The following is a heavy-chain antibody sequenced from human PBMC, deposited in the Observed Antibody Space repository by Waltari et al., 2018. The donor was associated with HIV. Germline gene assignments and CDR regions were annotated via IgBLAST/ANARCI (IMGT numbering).Heavy chain of an antibody. CDR2: RSYDGSST. CDR3: VKDVGATYFDY. V-gene: IGHV3-30*18. J-gene: IGHJ4*02. Sequence: QVQLVESGVGVVQPGRSLRLSCAASGVTFSNYFMHWVRLAPGKGPEWLTFRSYDGSSTYYADAVKGRFTISRDNSKNTLYLQMNSLRPEDTAVYYCVKDVGATYFDYWGQGTLVTVSS. D-gene: IGHD1-26*01. CDR1: GVTFSNYF.